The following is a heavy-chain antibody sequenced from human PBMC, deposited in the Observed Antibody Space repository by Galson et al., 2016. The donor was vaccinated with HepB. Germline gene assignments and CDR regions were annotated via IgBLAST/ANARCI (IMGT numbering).Heavy chain of an antibody. CDR1: GFTFSSYA. CDR3: ARHYCSSTSCNYYYGMDV. CDR2: ISYDGSNE. J-gene: IGHJ6*02. Sequence: GFTFSSYAMHWVRQAPGKGLEWVAVISYDGSNEYYADSVKGRFTISRDNSKNTLYLQMNSLRAEDTAVCYCARHYCSSTSCNYYYGMDVWGQGTTVTVSS. D-gene: IGHD2-2*01. V-gene: IGHV3-30*04.